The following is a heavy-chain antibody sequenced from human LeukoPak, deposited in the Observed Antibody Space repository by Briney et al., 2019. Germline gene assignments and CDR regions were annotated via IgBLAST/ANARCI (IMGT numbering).Heavy chain of an antibody. J-gene: IGHJ3*02. CDR2: ISAYNGNT. V-gene: IGHV1-18*01. CDR3: ASRYYDSSGYNVGVAFDI. D-gene: IGHD3-22*01. CDR1: GYTFASYG. Sequence: ASVKVSCKASGYTFASYGISWVRQAPGQGLEWMGWISAYNGNTNYAQKLQGRVTMTTDTSTSTAYMELRSLRSDDTAVYYCASRYYDSSGYNVGVAFDIWGQGTMVTVSS.